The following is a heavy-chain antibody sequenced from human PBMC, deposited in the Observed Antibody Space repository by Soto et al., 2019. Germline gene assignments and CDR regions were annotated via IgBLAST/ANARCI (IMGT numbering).Heavy chain of an antibody. CDR1: GGTFGTYT. J-gene: IGHJ4*02. D-gene: IGHD5-18*01. CDR3: ARDTTY. V-gene: IGHV1-69*02. CDR2: IIPYLDIT. Sequence: QVKLVQSGAEVKTPGSSVKVSCKASGGTFGTYTISWVRQAPGQGLEWMGRIIPYLDITDYAQKFQGRFTIAADKSTTTAYMELNSLRSEDTAVYFCARDTTYWGQGTLVTVSS.